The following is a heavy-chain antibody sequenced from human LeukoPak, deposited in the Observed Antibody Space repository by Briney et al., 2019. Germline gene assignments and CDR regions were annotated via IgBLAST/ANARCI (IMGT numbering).Heavy chain of an antibody. CDR3: AHRSRAYYDSSAYYYAN. CDR2: IYWDDDK. V-gene: IGHV2-5*02. J-gene: IGHJ4*02. CDR1: GFSLSTSGEG. D-gene: IGHD3-22*01. Sequence: SGPTLVNPTQTLTLTCTFSGFSLSTSGEGVGWIRQPPGKALEWLALIYWDDDKRYSPSLKSRLTITKDTSKNQVVLTMTNMDPVDTATYYCAHRSRAYYDSSAYYYANWGQGTLVTVSS.